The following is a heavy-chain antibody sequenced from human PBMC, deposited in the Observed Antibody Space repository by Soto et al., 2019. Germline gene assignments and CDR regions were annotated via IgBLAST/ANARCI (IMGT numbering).Heavy chain of an antibody. CDR1: GDSVSSNSAA. D-gene: IGHD6-13*01. Sequence: SQTLSLTCAISGDSVSSNSAAWNWIRQSPSRGLEWLGRTYYRSKWYNDYAVSVKSRITINPDTSKNQFSLQLNSVTPEDTAVYYCARDRGIAAAGYYYYYYGMDVWGQGTTVTVYS. CDR2: TYYRSKWYN. CDR3: ARDRGIAAAGYYYYYYGMDV. J-gene: IGHJ6*02. V-gene: IGHV6-1*01.